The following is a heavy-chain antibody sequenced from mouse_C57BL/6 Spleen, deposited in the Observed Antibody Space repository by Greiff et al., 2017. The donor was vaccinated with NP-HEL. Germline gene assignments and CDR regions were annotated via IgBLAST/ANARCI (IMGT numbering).Heavy chain of an antibody. CDR1: GFTFSDYG. CDR3: ARDYGSSYDWYFDV. J-gene: IGHJ1*03. D-gene: IGHD1-1*01. Sequence: EVKLMESGGGLVKPGGSLKLSCAASGFTFSDYGMHWVRQAPEKGLEWVAYISSGSSTIYYADTVKGRFTISRDNAKNTLFLQMTSRRSEDTAMYYCARDYGSSYDWYFDVWGTGTTVTVSS. CDR2: ISSGSSTI. V-gene: IGHV5-17*01.